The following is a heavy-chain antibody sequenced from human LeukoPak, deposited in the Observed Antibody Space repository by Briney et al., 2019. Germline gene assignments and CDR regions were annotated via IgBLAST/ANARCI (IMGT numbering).Heavy chain of an antibody. J-gene: IGHJ1*01. CDR3: ASLGAEWELLRAVEYFQH. V-gene: IGHV3-15*01. Sequence: GGSLRLSCAASGFTFSNAWMSWVRQAPGKGLEWVGRIKSKTDGGTTDYAAPVKGRFTISRDDSKNTLYLQMNSLKTEDIAVYYCASLGAEWELLRAVEYFQHWGQGTLVTVSS. CDR1: GFTFSNAW. D-gene: IGHD1-26*01. CDR2: IKSKTDGGTT.